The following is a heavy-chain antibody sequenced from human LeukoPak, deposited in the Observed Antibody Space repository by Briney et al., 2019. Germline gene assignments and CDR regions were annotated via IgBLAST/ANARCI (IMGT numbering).Heavy chain of an antibody. J-gene: IGHJ3*02. CDR3: ARVWLGYAFDI. CDR1: GFTFSSYE. CDR2: ISSSGSTI. D-gene: IGHD6-19*01. V-gene: IGHV3-48*03. Sequence: GGSLRLSCAASGFTFSSYEMNWVRQAPGKGLEWVSYISSSGSTIYYADSVKGRFTISRDNAKNSLYLQMNSLRAEDTAVYYCARVWLGYAFDIWGQGTMVTVSS.